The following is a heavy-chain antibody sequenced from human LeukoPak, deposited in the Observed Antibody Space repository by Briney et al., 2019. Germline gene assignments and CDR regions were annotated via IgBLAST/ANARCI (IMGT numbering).Heavy chain of an antibody. J-gene: IGHJ4*02. V-gene: IGHV3-7*01. CDR1: GFIFSSCW. Sequence: SGGSLRLSCAASGFIFSSCWMSWVRQSPGKGLEWVANIKPDGSEKYYVDSVKGRFTISRDNAKNALYLEMNSLRVGDTAVYYCARERMYSGSGSTYPYYDYWGQGTLVTVSS. CDR3: ARERMYSGSGSTYPYYDY. D-gene: IGHD3-10*01. CDR2: IKPDGSEK.